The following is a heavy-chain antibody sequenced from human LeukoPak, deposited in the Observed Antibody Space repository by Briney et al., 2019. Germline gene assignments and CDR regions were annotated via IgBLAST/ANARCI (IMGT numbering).Heavy chain of an antibody. J-gene: IGHJ4*02. CDR1: GASISSGKFY. D-gene: IGHD3-10*01. CDR3: ARDARFGELRH. V-gene: IGHV4-30-4*01. Sequence: SETLSLTCTVSGASISSGKFYWSWIRQTPGKGLEWIGYIYNSGDAYYPYYNPSLRSRVTISVDTANNQFSLRLTSPTPADTAVYFCARDARFGELRHWGQGAQVTVSS. CDR2: IYNSGDAYYP.